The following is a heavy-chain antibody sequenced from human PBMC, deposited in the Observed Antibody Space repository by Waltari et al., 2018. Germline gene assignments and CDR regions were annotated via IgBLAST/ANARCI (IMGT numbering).Heavy chain of an antibody. V-gene: IGHV4-34*01. J-gene: IGHJ3*02. Sequence: QVQLQQWGAGLFKPSETLSLTCAVYGGSFSGYYWSWIRQPPGKGLEWIGEINHSGSTNYNPSLKSRVTISVDTSKNQFSLKLSSVTAADTAVYYCATAPVLRFLEWFPGAGAFDIWGQGTMVTVSS. D-gene: IGHD3-3*01. CDR2: INHSGST. CDR3: ATAPVLRFLEWFPGAGAFDI. CDR1: GGSFSGYY.